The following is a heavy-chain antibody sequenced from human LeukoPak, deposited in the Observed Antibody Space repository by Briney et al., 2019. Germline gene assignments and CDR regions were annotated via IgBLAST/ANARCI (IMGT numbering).Heavy chain of an antibody. J-gene: IGHJ4*02. D-gene: IGHD3-10*01. V-gene: IGHV3-23*01. CDR2: ISGSGGST. CDR3: AKDGVWFGETLGY. CDR1: GFTFSSYA. Sequence: GGSLRLSCAASGFTFSSYAMSWVRQAPGKGLEWASAISGSGGSTYYADSVKGRFTISRDNSKNTLYLQMNSLRAEDTAVYYCAKDGVWFGETLGYWGQGTLVTVSS.